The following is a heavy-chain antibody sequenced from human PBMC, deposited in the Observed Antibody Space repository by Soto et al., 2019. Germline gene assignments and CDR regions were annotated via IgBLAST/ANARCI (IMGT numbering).Heavy chain of an antibody. V-gene: IGHV3-13*01. J-gene: IGHJ5*02. Sequence: EVQLVESGGGLVQPGGSLRLSCAASGFTFSSYDMHWVRQAPGKSLEWVSAIGTAGDTYYPGSVKGRFTISRENAKNSLYLQMNSLRAGDTAVYYCARGPVSGGSWWWLDPWGQGTLVTVSS. CDR3: ARGPVSGGSWWWLDP. D-gene: IGHD2-15*01. CDR2: IGTAGDT. CDR1: GFTFSSYD.